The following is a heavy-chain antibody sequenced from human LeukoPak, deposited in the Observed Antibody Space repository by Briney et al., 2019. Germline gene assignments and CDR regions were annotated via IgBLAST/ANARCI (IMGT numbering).Heavy chain of an antibody. CDR1: GGTFSSYA. J-gene: IGHJ4*02. CDR2: IIPIFGTA. CDR3: ASRSGSYSIDY. Sequence: SVKVSCKASGGTFSSYAISWVRQAPGQGLEWMGGIIPIFGTANHAQKFQGRATITADKSTSTAYMELSSLRSEDTAVYYCASRSGSYSIDYWGQGTLVTVSS. D-gene: IGHD3-10*01. V-gene: IGHV1-69*06.